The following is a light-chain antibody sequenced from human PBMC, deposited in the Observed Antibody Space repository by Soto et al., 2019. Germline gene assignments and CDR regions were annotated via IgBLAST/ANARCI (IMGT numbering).Light chain of an antibody. CDR2: AAS. CDR3: QQAYSTPWT. Sequence: DIQMTQSPSSLSASVGDRVTITFRASQYISSYLNWYQQKPGKAPKVLIYAASTLQSGVPSRFSGSGSGTDFTLTINSLQPEDFATYYCQQAYSTPWTFGQGTKVDIK. CDR1: QYISSY. J-gene: IGKJ1*01. V-gene: IGKV1-39*01.